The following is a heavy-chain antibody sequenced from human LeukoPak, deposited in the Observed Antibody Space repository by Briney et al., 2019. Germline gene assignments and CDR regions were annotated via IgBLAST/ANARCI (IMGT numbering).Heavy chain of an antibody. Sequence: SQTLSLTCTVSGGSISSGDYYWSWIRQPPGKGLEWIGYIYYSGSTYYNPSLKSRVTISVDTSKNQFSLKLSSVTAADTAVYYCARGHGYYDSSGYHSYYFDYWGQGTLVTVSS. D-gene: IGHD3-22*01. CDR1: GGSISSGDYY. J-gene: IGHJ4*02. CDR3: ARGHGYYDSSGYHSYYFDY. V-gene: IGHV4-30-4*01. CDR2: IYYSGST.